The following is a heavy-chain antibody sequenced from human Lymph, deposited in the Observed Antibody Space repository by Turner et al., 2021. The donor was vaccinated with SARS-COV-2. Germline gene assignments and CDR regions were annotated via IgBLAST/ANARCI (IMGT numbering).Heavy chain of an antibody. CDR1: VGSISSYY. CDR3: ARHGFSGWYGGGMDV. Sequence: QVQLHESGPGLVMPSETLSLNCTVSVGSISSYYWIWIRQPPGKGLEWIGYIHYSGSTNYNLSLNSRVTISVDTSKNQFSLKLSSVTAADTAVYYCARHGFSGWYGGGMDVWGQGTTVTVSS. V-gene: IGHV4-59*08. CDR2: IHYSGST. D-gene: IGHD6-19*01. J-gene: IGHJ6*02.